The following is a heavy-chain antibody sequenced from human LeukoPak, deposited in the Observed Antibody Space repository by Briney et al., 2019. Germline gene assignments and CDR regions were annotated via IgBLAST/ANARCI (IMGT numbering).Heavy chain of an antibody. CDR2: FYHSGST. CDR1: GYSISSGYY. J-gene: IGHJ3*02. D-gene: IGHD2-21*02. Sequence: SETLSLTCTVSGYSISSGYYWGWIRQPPGKGLEWIGSFYHSGSTYYNPSLKSRVTISVDTSKDQFSLKLSSVTAADTAVYYCARDPFHPPPFVVVTAIPEAEDAFDIWGQGTMVTVFS. CDR3: ARDPFHPPPFVVVTAIPEAEDAFDI. V-gene: IGHV4-38-2*02.